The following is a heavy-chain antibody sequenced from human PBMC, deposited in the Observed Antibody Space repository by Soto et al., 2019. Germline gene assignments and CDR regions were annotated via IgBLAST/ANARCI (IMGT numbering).Heavy chain of an antibody. CDR1: GYTDTRTR. CDR3: VKDRNSNSWPSWDV. V-gene: IGHV1-18*01. D-gene: IGHD3-22*01. CDR2: ISPKSGNI. J-gene: IGHJ6*02. Sequence: YCPPFGYTDTRTRISWRRKDPGQGLEWMGWISPKSGNIKYAQKFQGRVIMTTDTSTSTAYMELRSLRSDDTAGDYCVKDRNSNSWPSWDVWGPGTTV.